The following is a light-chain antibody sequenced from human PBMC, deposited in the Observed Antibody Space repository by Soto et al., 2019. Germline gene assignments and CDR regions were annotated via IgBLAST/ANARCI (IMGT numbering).Light chain of an antibody. CDR1: QSVSVS. CDR2: DAS. V-gene: IGKV3-11*01. Sequence: EIVLTQSPATLSLSPGERATLSCRASQSVSVSLAWYQQKPGQAPRLLMYDASNRATGIPARFSGSGSGTDFVLTISSLEPEDFAVYYCQQRSSWPLTFGGGTRVGIQ. J-gene: IGKJ4*01. CDR3: QQRSSWPLT.